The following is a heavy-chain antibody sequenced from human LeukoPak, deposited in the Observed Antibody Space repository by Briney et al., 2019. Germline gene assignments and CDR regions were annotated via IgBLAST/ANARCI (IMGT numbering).Heavy chain of an antibody. V-gene: IGHV4-59*01. D-gene: IGHD3-22*01. CDR1: GGSISSYY. J-gene: IGHJ4*02. CDR3: ASGVVITIFDY. Sequence: SETLSPTCTVSGGSISSYYWSWIRQPPGKGLEWIGYIYYSGSTNYNPSLKSRVTISVDTSKNQFSLKLSSVTAADTAVYYCASGVVITIFDYWGQGTLVTVSS. CDR2: IYYSGST.